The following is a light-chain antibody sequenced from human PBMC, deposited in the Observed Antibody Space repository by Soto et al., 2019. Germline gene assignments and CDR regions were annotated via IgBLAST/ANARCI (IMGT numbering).Light chain of an antibody. CDR1: QSISSW. V-gene: IGKV3-11*01. Sequence: TQSPSSVCSSVGDRVTITFRASQSISSWLAWYQQKPGQAPRLLIYDASNRATGIPVRFSGSGSGTDFTLTISSLEPEDFGLYYCQQRSDWFTFGQGTRLEIK. J-gene: IGKJ5*01. CDR3: QQRSDWFT. CDR2: DAS.